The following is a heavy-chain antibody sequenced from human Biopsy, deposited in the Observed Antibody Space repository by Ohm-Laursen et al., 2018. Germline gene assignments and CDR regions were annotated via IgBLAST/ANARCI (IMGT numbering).Heavy chain of an antibody. CDR3: ARDPLNGHKHFDY. CDR2: INCKTGAT. D-gene: IGHD2-8*01. CDR1: SYTFTDYN. V-gene: IGHV1-2*02. Sequence: GASVKVSCKASSYTFTDYNIHWMRQAPGQGLEWLGYINCKTGATNYAQKFQGTVTMIRDTSISTAYLALGSLRSADTAIYYCARDPLNGHKHFDYWGQGSLVTASS. J-gene: IGHJ4*02.